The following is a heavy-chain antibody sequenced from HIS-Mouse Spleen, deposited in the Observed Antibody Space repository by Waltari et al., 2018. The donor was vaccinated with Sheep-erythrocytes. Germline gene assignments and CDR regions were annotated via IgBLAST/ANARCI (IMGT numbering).Heavy chain of an antibody. CDR3: ARDSMGHDAFDI. CDR2: ISSSSYI. D-gene: IGHD3-10*01. V-gene: IGHV3-21*01. J-gene: IGHJ3*02. CDR1: GFTFSSFR. Sequence: EVQLVESGGGLVKPGGSLRLSCAASGFTFSSFRMKCVGQAPGKGLEWVSSISSSSYIYYADSVKGRFTISRDNAKNSLYLQMNSLRAEDTAVYYCARDSMGHDAFDIWGQGTMVTVSS.